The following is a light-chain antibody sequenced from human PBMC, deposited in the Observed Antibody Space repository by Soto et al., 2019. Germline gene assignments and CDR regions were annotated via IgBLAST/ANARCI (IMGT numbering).Light chain of an antibody. CDR1: SSDVGSYNL. CDR2: EGS. Sequence: QSVLTQPASVSGSPGQSITIFCTGTSSDVGSYNLVSWYQQHPGKAPKLMIYEGSKRPSGVSNRFSGSKSGNTASLTISGLQAEDEADYYCCSYAGSSTYVFGTRTKVTVL. CDR3: CSYAGSSTYV. V-gene: IGLV2-23*01. J-gene: IGLJ1*01.